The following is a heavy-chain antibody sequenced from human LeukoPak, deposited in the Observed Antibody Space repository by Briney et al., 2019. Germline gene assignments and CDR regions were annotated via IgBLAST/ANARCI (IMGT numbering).Heavy chain of an antibody. Sequence: GGSLRLSCAASGFTFSSYAMSWVRQAPGKGLEWVSVISGSGGSTYYADSVKGRFTISRDNSKNTLYLQMNSLRAEDTAVYYCAKGPGFDLYYYYGMDVWGQGTTATVSS. D-gene: IGHD3-9*01. J-gene: IGHJ6*02. CDR1: GFTFSSYA. CDR2: ISGSGGST. CDR3: AKGPGFDLYYYYGMDV. V-gene: IGHV3-23*01.